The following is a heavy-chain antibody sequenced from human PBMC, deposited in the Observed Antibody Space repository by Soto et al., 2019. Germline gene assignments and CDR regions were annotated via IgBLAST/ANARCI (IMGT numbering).Heavy chain of an antibody. D-gene: IGHD2-15*01. J-gene: IGHJ5*02. CDR1: GYTFTSYG. Sequence: QVQLVQSGAEVKKPGASVKVSCKASGYTFTSYGISWVRQAPGQGLEWMGWISADNCNTNYAQKLQGRVTMTTDTSTSTAYMELRSLRSDDTAVYYCARDWYCSGGRCYNCFDPWGQGTLVTVSS. CDR3: ARDWYCSGGRCYNCFDP. V-gene: IGHV1-18*01. CDR2: ISADNCNT.